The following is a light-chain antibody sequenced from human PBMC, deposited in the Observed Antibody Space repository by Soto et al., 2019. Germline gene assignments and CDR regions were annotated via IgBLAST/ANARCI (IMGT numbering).Light chain of an antibody. CDR3: QQYGSSPLYT. Sequence: EIVLTQSPGILSLSPGERATLSCRASQSVSSSYLAWYQQKPGQAPRLVIHGASSRATGIPDRFSGSGSGTDFIHTISRLEPEDFAVYYCQQYGSSPLYTFGQGTKLEIK. V-gene: IGKV3-20*01. CDR2: GAS. J-gene: IGKJ2*01. CDR1: QSVSSSY.